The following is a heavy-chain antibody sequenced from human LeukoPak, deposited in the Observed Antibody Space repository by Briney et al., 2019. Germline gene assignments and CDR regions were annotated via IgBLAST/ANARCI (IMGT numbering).Heavy chain of an antibody. D-gene: IGHD2-2*01. CDR2: IRYDGSNK. Sequence: AGSLRLSCAASGFTFSSYGMHWVRQAPGKGLEWVAFIRYDGSNKYYADSVKGRFTISRDNSKNTLYLQMNSLRAEDTAVYYCAKDLEAFCSPSCPLIDYWGQGTLVTVSS. CDR3: AKDLEAFCSPSCPLIDY. CDR1: GFTFSSYG. J-gene: IGHJ4*02. V-gene: IGHV3-30*02.